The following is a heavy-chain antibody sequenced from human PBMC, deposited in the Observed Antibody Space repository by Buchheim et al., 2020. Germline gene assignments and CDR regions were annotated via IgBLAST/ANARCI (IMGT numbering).Heavy chain of an antibody. Sequence: QLQLQESGPGLVKPSETLSLTCAVYGGSFSGYYWSWIRQPPGKGLEWIGEINHSGSTNYNPSLKSRVTISVDTSKNQFSLKLSSVTAADTAVYYCARGRMVRGVITLRWFDPWGQGTL. CDR2: INHSGST. CDR1: GGSFSGYY. V-gene: IGHV4-34*01. J-gene: IGHJ5*02. CDR3: ARGRMVRGVITLRWFDP. D-gene: IGHD3-10*01.